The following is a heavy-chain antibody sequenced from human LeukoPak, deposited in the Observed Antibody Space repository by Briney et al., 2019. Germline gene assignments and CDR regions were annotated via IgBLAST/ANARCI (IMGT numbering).Heavy chain of an antibody. V-gene: IGHV4-39*01. Sequence: SETLSLTCIVSADSISTSSYYWGWIRQSPGKGLEWIGTIYYNGNTYYNPSLKSRVTISVDRSKNQFSLRLSSVTATDTAVCYCARRPGSGVHSATFDIWGQGTMVSVSS. CDR3: ARRPGSGVHSATFDI. D-gene: IGHD3-3*01. CDR2: IYYNGNT. CDR1: ADSISTSSYY. J-gene: IGHJ3*02.